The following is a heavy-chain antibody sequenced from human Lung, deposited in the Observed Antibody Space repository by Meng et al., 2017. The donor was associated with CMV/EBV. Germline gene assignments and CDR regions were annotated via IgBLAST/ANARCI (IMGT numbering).Heavy chain of an antibody. Sequence: ESLKISXAASGFTFSYYNMNWVRQGPGKGLEWVSFISGNSRDIYYAESVKGRFTISRDNADNSLYLQMNSLRAEDTAVYYCARHNYLWGSYPLDYWGQGTMVTVSS. CDR3: ARHNYLWGSYPLDY. J-gene: IGHJ4*02. CDR1: GFTFSYYN. CDR2: ISGNSRDI. V-gene: IGHV3-21*01. D-gene: IGHD3-16*01.